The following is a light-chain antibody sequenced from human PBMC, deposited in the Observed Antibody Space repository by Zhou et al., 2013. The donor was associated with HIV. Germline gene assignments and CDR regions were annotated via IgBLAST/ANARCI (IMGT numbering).Light chain of an antibody. CDR2: GAS. CDR3: QQYSNWPPVT. Sequence: EIVLTQSPGTLSLSPGERATLSCRASQSVNSNHLAWYQQKPGQAPRAVIFGASSRATGIPDRFSGSGSGTEFTLTINSLQSEDFALYYCQQYSNWPPVTFGGGTKVEIK. J-gene: IGKJ4*01. CDR1: QSVNSNH. V-gene: IGKV3-20*01.